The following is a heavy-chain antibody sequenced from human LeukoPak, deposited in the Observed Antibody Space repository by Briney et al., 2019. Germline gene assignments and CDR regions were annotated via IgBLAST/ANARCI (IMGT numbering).Heavy chain of an antibody. CDR3: AKRAVGATTFVEYFQH. Sequence: GGSLRLSCAASGFTFSSYAMSWVRQAPGKGLEWVSAISGSGGSTYYADSVKGRFTISRHNSKNTLYLQMNSLRAEDTAVYYCAKRAVGATTFVEYFQHWGQGTLVTVSS. J-gene: IGHJ1*01. D-gene: IGHD1-26*01. CDR1: GFTFSSYA. V-gene: IGHV3-23*01. CDR2: ISGSGGST.